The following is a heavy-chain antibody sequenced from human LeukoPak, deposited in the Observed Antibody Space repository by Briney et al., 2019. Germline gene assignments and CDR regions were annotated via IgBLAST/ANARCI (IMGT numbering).Heavy chain of an antibody. D-gene: IGHD2-15*01. CDR2: IFWDDDK. J-gene: IGHJ4*02. CDR3: ANKGSGGREIAY. Sequence: SGPTLVKPTQTLTLTCTFSGFSLSTSGVGVGWIRQPPGKALAWLALIFWDDDKRYSPSLKSRLSITKDTSRNQVVVKMTTLDPVNTAEYSGANKGSGGREIAYGGQGPLVTFSS. CDR1: GFSLSTSGVG. V-gene: IGHV2-5*02.